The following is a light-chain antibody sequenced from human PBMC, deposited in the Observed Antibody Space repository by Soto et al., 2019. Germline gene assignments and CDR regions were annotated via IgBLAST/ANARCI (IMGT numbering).Light chain of an antibody. CDR3: QHYNAFPWT. V-gene: IGKV1-39*01. CDR1: ETITTY. J-gene: IGKJ1*01. CDR2: AAS. Sequence: TKCAFSLSASAGAIVTITCRASETITTYLNWYQQKPGKAPRLLIYAASSLQSGVPSRFGGSGSGTEFTLTIGGLQPDDFATYYCQHYNAFPWTFGQGTKVDIK.